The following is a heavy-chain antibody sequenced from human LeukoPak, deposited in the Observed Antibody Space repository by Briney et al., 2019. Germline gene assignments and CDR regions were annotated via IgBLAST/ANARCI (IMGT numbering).Heavy chain of an antibody. V-gene: IGHV3-74*01. CDR1: GFTFSRYW. D-gene: IGHD3-9*01. CDR3: VRGADTGYSSDS. CDR2: INSDGRST. Sequence: TGGSLSLACVASGFTFSRYWMHWVRQAPGEGRVWVSRINSDGRSTNYADSVKSRFSISSDNAENTLYLQMNSLRVEDTAVYYCVRGADTGYSSDSWGQGTLVTVSS. J-gene: IGHJ4*02.